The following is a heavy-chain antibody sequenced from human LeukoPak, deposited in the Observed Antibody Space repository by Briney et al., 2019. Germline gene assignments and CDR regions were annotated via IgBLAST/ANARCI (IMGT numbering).Heavy chain of an antibody. D-gene: IGHD3-22*01. V-gene: IGHV3-30*04. CDR1: GFTFSSYA. CDR2: ISYDGSNK. Sequence: GGSLXLSCAASGFTFSSYAMHWVRQAPGKGLEWVAVISYDGSNKYYADSVKGRFTISRDNSKNTLYLQMNSLRAEDTAVYYCARGPHYYDSSGYYYMDVWGKGTTVTVSS. J-gene: IGHJ6*03. CDR3: ARGPHYYDSSGYYYMDV.